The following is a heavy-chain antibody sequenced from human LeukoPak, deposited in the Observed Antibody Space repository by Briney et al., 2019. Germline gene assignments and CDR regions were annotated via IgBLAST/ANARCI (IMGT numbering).Heavy chain of an antibody. CDR3: ARRDSGGYCFDY. J-gene: IGHJ4*02. CDR1: GFIFSTYN. CDR2: ISTGSNHI. Sequence: TEGSLRLSCAASGFIFSTYNMNWVRQAPGKGLEWVSSISTGSNHIFYADSVKGRFTISRENAKNSLYLQMNSLRAEDTAVYYCARRDSGGYCFDYWGQGTLVTVSS. V-gene: IGHV3-21*06. D-gene: IGHD3-22*01.